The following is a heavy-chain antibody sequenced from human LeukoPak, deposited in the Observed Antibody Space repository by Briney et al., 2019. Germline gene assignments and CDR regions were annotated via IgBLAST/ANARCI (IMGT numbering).Heavy chain of an antibody. Sequence: GGSLRLSCAASGFTFSSYGMHWVRQAPGKGLEWVAVISYDGSNKYYADSVKGRFTISRDNSKNTLYLQMNSLRAEDTAVYYCARIRYQLLRDNWFDPWGQGTLVTVSS. D-gene: IGHD2-2*01. CDR3: ARIRYQLLRDNWFDP. J-gene: IGHJ5*02. V-gene: IGHV3-30*03. CDR1: GFTFSSYG. CDR2: ISYDGSNK.